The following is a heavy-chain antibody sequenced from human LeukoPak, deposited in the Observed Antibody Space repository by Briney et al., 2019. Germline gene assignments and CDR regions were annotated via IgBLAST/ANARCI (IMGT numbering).Heavy chain of an antibody. CDR1: GFTFSNYW. D-gene: IGHD6-13*01. CDR2: INSDGSRT. Sequence: GRSLRFSCAASGFTFSNYWMHWVRQAPGKWLVWVSRINSDGSRTTYADSVKGRFTISRDNSKNTLYLQMNSLRAGDTAVYYCARVVQQLVNRGLNYYYSYYMDVWGKGTTVTVSS. J-gene: IGHJ6*03. CDR3: ARVVQQLVNRGLNYYYSYYMDV. V-gene: IGHV3-74*01.